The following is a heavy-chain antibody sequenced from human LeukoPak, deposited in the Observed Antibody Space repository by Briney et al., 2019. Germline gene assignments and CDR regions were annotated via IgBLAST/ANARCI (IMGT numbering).Heavy chain of an antibody. CDR1: GFTFSSYS. Sequence: PGGSLRLSCAASGFTFSSYSMNWVRQAPGKGLEWVSYISSSSSTIYYADSVKGRFTISRDNAKNSLYLQMNSLRAEDTAVYYCAKAGLGTIFGVVPIAIDYWGQGTLVTVSS. J-gene: IGHJ4*02. CDR2: ISSSSSTI. D-gene: IGHD3-3*01. CDR3: AKAGLGTIFGVVPIAIDY. V-gene: IGHV3-48*04.